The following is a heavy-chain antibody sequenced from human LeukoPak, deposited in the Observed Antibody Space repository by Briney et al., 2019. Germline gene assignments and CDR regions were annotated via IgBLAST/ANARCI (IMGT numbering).Heavy chain of an antibody. J-gene: IGHJ4*02. CDR1: GFTFSAYW. V-gene: IGHV3-7*03. Sequence: GGSLRLSCSASGFTFSAYWMSWVRQAPGKGLEWVANIKQDGSEKYYVDSVKGRFTISRDNAKNSLYLQMNSLRAEDTAVYYCAKVRPPSAVAIFYDYWGQGTLVTVSS. D-gene: IGHD6-19*01. CDR3: AKVRPPSAVAIFYDY. CDR2: IKQDGSEK.